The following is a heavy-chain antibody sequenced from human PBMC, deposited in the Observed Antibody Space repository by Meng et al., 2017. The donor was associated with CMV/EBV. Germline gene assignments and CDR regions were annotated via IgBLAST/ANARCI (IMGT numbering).Heavy chain of an antibody. CDR1: GFTFSSYA. CDR3: AKDSGTAMAWFDP. J-gene: IGHJ5*02. Sequence: AASGFTFSSYAMSWVHQAPGKGLEWVSAISGSGGSTYYADSVKGRFTISRDNSKNTLYLQMNSLRAEDTAVYYCAKDSGTAMAWFDPWGQGTLVTVSS. V-gene: IGHV3-23*01. D-gene: IGHD5-18*01. CDR2: ISGSGGST.